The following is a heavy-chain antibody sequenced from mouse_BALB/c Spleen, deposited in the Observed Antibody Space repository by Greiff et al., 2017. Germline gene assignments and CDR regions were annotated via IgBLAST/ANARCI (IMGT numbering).Heavy chain of an antibody. CDR2: IDPANGNT. V-gene: IGHV14-3*02. Sequence: EVMLVESGAELVKPGASVKLSCTASGFNIKDTYMHWVKQRPEQGLEWIGRIDPANGNTKYDPKFQGKATIPADTSSNTAYLQLSSLTSEDTAVYYCARKDYYGSSFHDYWGQGTTLTVSS. CDR1: GFNIKDTY. CDR3: ARKDYYGSSFHDY. D-gene: IGHD1-1*01. J-gene: IGHJ2*01.